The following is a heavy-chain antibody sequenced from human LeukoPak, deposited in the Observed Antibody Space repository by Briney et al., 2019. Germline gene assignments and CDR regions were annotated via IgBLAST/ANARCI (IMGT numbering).Heavy chain of an antibody. J-gene: IGHJ3*02. CDR3: ARVGSSWYSDAFDI. D-gene: IGHD6-13*01. V-gene: IGHV1-3*01. Sequence: ASVTVSCTASGYTFTSYAMHWVRQAPGQRLEWMGWINAGNGNTKYSQKFQGRVTITRDTSASTAYMELSSLRSEDTAVYYCARVGSSWYSDAFDIWGQGTMVTVSS. CDR1: GYTFTSYA. CDR2: INAGNGNT.